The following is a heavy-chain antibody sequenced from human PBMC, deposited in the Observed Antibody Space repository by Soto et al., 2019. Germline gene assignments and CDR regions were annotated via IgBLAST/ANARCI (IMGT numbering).Heavy chain of an antibody. CDR2: IYKSATT. J-gene: IGHJ5*01. Sequence: SETLSLTCSVSGDSISNLDYFWAWIRQPPGQALEYIGYIYKSATTYYNPSFESRVAITDDTSKSQFSLNVTSVTAADTAVYFCARGRYCLTGRCFPNWFDSWGQGALVTVSS. D-gene: IGHD7-27*01. V-gene: IGHV4-30-4*01. CDR3: ARGRYCLTGRCFPNWFDS. CDR1: GDSISNLDYF.